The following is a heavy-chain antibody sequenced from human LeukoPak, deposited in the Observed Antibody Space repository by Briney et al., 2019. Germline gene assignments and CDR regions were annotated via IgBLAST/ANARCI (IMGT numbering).Heavy chain of an antibody. CDR1: GGSISSGGYS. Sequence: SQTLSLTCAVSGGSISSGGYSWSWIRQPPGKGLEWIGYIYHGGSTYYNPSLKSRVTISVDRSKNQFSLKLSSMTAADTAVYYCARGGLLHWFDPWGQGTLVTVSS. CDR3: ARGGLLHWFDP. J-gene: IGHJ5*02. D-gene: IGHD1-26*01. CDR2: IYHGGST. V-gene: IGHV4-30-2*01.